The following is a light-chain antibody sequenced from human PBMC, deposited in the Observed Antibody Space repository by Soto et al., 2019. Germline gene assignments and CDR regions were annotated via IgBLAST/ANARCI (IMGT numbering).Light chain of an antibody. J-gene: IGKJ1*01. CDR2: AAS. CDR1: QGIRND. CDR3: LQHSTYPLT. Sequence: DIQMTQFPSSLSPSVGDRVTITCRASQGIRNDLGWYQQKPGKAPKRLIYAASSLQSGVASRFSGSGSGTEFTLAISSLQPEDSATFYCLQHSTYPLTFGQGTKVETK. V-gene: IGKV1-17*01.